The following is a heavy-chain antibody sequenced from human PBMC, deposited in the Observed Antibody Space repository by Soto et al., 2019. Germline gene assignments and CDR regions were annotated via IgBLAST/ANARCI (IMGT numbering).Heavy chain of an antibody. Sequence: EVQLLESGGGLVQPGGSLRPSCEASGFIFSNYAMTWVRQAAGKGLEWVSSISGPGGSTYYADSVQGRFTISRDNSKNTLFLQMHSLRADDTALYFCARDERIAVAGTDTWGQGILVTVTS. CDR3: ARDERIAVAGTDT. D-gene: IGHD6-19*01. CDR2: ISGPGGST. J-gene: IGHJ5*02. V-gene: IGHV3-23*01. CDR1: GFIFSNYA.